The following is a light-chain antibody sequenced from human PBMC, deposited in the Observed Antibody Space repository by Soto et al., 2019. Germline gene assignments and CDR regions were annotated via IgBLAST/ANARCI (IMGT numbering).Light chain of an antibody. J-gene: IGKJ3*01. CDR2: GAS. V-gene: IGKV1-17*03. Sequence: DIQMTQSPSAMSASVGDRVTITCRASQGVSIYLAWFQQKPGKVPKRLMYGASTLQSGVPSRIGGSGSGTEFTLTISSLQPEDFATDYFLQYNDYPFTFGPGTKVDIK. CDR1: QGVSIY. CDR3: LQYNDYPFT.